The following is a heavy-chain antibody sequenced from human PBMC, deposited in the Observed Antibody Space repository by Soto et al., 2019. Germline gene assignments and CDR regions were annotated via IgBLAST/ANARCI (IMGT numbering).Heavy chain of an antibody. V-gene: IGHV3-74*01. CDR2: IQNDASLT. CDR1: GFTFDYYW. Sequence: LVESGGGLVQSGGSLRLSCAASGFTFDYYWMHWVRHVPGKGLLWVSHIQNDASLTTYADSVKGRFIISRDNAKNTLYLQMNGLRVEDTDVYFCVRGQRGGFDLWGQGTMVTVSS. CDR3: VRGQRGGFDL. J-gene: IGHJ3*01. D-gene: IGHD2-15*01.